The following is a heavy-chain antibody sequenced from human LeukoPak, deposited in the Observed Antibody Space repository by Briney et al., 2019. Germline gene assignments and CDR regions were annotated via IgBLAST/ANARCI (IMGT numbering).Heavy chain of an antibody. V-gene: IGHV1-2*02. J-gene: IGHJ4*02. CDR2: INTNSGGT. CDR1: GYTFTAYY. D-gene: IGHD2-21*02. Sequence: ASVKVSCKASGYTFTAYYTHWVRQAPRQGREWMGWINTNSGGTNYAQKFQGRVTMTRDTSISAAYMELSRLGSDDTAVYYCARVAGGDWYYFDFWGQGTLVTVSS. CDR3: ARVAGGDWYYFDF.